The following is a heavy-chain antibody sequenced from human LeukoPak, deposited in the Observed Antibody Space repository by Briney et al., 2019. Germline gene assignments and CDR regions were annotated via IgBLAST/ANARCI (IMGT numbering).Heavy chain of an antibody. CDR1: GFSFRSHT. J-gene: IGHJ4*02. CDR2: ISTSSTFI. D-gene: IGHD1-26*01. CDR3: ARDMTEWDLLRGDFDN. Sequence: PGESLRLSCAVSGFSFRSHTMNWVRQAPGKGLEWVSAISTSSTFINYADSVKGRFTVSRDNAKNSLYLQMNSLRVEDTGVYYCARDMTEWDLLRGDFDNWGQGTPVTVSS. V-gene: IGHV3-21*01.